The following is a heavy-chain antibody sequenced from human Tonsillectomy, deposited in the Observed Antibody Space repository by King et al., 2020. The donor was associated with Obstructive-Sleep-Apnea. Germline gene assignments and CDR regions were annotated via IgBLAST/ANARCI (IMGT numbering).Heavy chain of an antibody. V-gene: IGHV4-39*07. Sequence: QLQESGPGLVKPSETLSLTCTVSGGSIGSNSYYWGWIRQPPGKGLEWIGNTYYTGTTHYNPSPKGRVTISVDTSKNQFSLILTSVTAAATAVYYCASESLYYYDSSGYYYRTPDYWGQGTLVTVSS. CDR3: ASESLYYYDSSGYYYRTPDY. D-gene: IGHD3-22*01. J-gene: IGHJ4*02. CDR2: TYYTGTT. CDR1: GGSIGSNSYY.